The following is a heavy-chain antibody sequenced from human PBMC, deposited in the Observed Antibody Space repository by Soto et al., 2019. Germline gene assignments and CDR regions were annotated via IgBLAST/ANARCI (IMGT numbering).Heavy chain of an antibody. Sequence: EVQLVQSGAEVKKPGESLRISCKGSGYSFTSYWISWVRQMPGKGLEWMGRIDPSDSYTNYSPSFQGHVTISADKSISTAYLQWSSLKASDTAMYYCARPTAYSSTLHYYYGMDVWGQGTTVTVSS. CDR2: IDPSDSYT. D-gene: IGHD6-13*01. J-gene: IGHJ6*02. V-gene: IGHV5-10-1*03. CDR1: GYSFTSYW. CDR3: ARPTAYSSTLHYYYGMDV.